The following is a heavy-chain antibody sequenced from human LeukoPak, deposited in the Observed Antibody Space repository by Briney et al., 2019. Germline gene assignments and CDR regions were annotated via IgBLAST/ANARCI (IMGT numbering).Heavy chain of an antibody. CDR1: GDSISSYY. V-gene: IGHV4-59*08. J-gene: IGHJ2*01. CDR3: ASSAAARYGLWYFDL. D-gene: IGHD6-13*01. Sequence: PSETLSLTCTVSGDSISSYYWSWIRQPPGKGLEWIGYIYSSGNTNDNPSLKSRVTISIDTSKNQVSLKLSSVTAADTAVYYCASSAAARYGLWYFDLWGRGTLVTVSS. CDR2: IYSSGNT.